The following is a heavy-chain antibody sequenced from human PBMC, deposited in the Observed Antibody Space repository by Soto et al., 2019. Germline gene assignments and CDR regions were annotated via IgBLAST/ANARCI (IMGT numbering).Heavy chain of an antibody. CDR2: INPNSGDT. Sequence: QVQLVQSGAEVKKPGASVKVSCKASGYTFTGYYMHWVRQAPGQGLEWMGWINPNSGDTNYAQKFQGWVTMTRDTSISTAYMELSRLRSDDTAVYYCARALRWQEDDYYYYGMDVWGQGTTVTVSS. CDR1: GYTFTGYY. CDR3: ARALRWQEDDYYYYGMDV. D-gene: IGHD4-17*01. V-gene: IGHV1-2*04. J-gene: IGHJ6*02.